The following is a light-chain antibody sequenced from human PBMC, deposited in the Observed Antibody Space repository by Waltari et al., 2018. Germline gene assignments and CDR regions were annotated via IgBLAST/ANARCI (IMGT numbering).Light chain of an antibody. J-gene: IGKJ5*01. CDR2: EAS. V-gene: IGKV3-11*01. Sequence: EIVFTQSPAPLSFSPGSRATLSCRASKSVRTSLSWYQQKPGQAPRLLSYEASNRATGIPARFSGSGSGTDFTLSISSLEPEDFAVYYCQQRSTWPPITFGQGTRLEIK. CDR3: QQRSTWPPIT. CDR1: KSVRTS.